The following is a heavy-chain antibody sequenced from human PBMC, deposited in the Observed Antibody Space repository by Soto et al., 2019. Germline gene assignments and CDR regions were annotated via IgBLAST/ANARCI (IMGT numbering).Heavy chain of an antibody. Sequence: ASVKVSCKASGGTFSSYAISWVRQAPGQGLEWMGGIIPIFGTANYAQKFQGRVTITAVESTSTAYMELSSLRSEDTAVYYCARGRHTGTWGSGVYWGQGTLVTVSS. CDR3: ARGRHTGTWGSGVY. D-gene: IGHD7-27*01. V-gene: IGHV1-69*13. CDR1: GGTFSSYA. J-gene: IGHJ4*02. CDR2: IIPIFGTA.